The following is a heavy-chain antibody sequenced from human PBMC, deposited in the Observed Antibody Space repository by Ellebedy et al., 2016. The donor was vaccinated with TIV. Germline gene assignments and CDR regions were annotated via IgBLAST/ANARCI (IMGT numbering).Heavy chain of an antibody. CDR3: ARDHGHFYRGYDEIPYFDC. J-gene: IGHJ4*02. CDR2: ISGGGETT. CDR1: GFTFSSYS. V-gene: IGHV3-23*01. D-gene: IGHD5-12*01. Sequence: GGSLRLSXAASGFTFSSYSMSWVRQAPGKGLEWVSVISGGGETTYYADSVKGRFTISRDNPKNTLNLQLNSLRAEDTAVYYCARDHGHFYRGYDEIPYFDCWGQGTLVTVSS.